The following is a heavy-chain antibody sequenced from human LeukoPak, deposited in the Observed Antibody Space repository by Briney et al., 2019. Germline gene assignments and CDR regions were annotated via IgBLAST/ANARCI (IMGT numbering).Heavy chain of an antibody. J-gene: IGHJ6*03. CDR1: GYTFTSYG. CDR2: ISAYNGNT. V-gene: IGHV1-18*01. CDR3: AREVLGYDILTGSENYYYMDV. D-gene: IGHD3-9*01. Sequence: ASVKVSCKASGYTFTSYGISWVRQAPGQGLEWMGWISAYNGNTNYVQKLQGRVTMTTDTSTSTAYMELRSLRSDDTAVYYCAREVLGYDILTGSENYYYMDVWGKGTTVTISS.